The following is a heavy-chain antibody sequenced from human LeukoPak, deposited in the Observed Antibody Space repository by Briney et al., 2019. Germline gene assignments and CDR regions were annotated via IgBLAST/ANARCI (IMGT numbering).Heavy chain of an antibody. D-gene: IGHD5-18*01. V-gene: IGHV3-48*01. J-gene: IGHJ4*02. CDR2: ISSSSSTI. CDR1: GFTFSSYS. Sequence: GGSLRLSCAASGFTFSSYSMNWVRQAPGKGLEWVSYISSSSSTIYYADSVKGRFTISRDNAKNSLYLQMNSLRAEDTAVYYCAREGGYSYGPPDYWGQGTLVTVSS. CDR3: AREGGYSYGPPDY.